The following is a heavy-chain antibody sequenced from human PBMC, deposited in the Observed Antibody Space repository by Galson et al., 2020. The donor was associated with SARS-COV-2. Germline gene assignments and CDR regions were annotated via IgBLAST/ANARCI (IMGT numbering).Heavy chain of an antibody. D-gene: IGHD3-22*01. CDR1: GYTFTSYY. CDR2: INPSGGST. V-gene: IGHV1-46*01. Sequence: ASVQVTCNASGYTFTSYYMHSVRHAPGQGLAWMGIINPSGGSTSYAQKFQDRVTMTKNTSTSTVYMELRSLRSEDTAVYYCSKYYYDSSGYYSGNWYFDLWGRGTLVTVSS. J-gene: IGHJ2*01. CDR3: SKYYYDSSGYYSGNWYFDL.